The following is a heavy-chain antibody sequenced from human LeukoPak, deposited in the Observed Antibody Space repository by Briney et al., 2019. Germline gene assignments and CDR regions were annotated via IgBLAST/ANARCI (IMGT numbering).Heavy chain of an antibody. J-gene: IGHJ4*02. CDR2: INRSGST. CDR3: ASPSPRGNYDSSGYYYYFDY. V-gene: IGHV4-34*01. CDR1: GGSFSGYY. Sequence: SETLSLTCAVYGGSFSGYYWSWIRQPPGKGLEWIGEINRSGSTNYNPSLKSRVTISVDTSKNQFSLKLGSVTAADTAVYYCASPSPRGNYDSSGYYYYFDYWGQGTLVTVSS. D-gene: IGHD3-22*01.